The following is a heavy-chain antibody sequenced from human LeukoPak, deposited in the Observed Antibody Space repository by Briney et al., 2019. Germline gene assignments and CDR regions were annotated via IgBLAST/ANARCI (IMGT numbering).Heavy chain of an antibody. CDR3: ARDQGG. Sequence: GASVTVSCKASGYTFTGYYMHWVRQAPGQGLAWMGWINLNSGCTNYAQKFQGRVTMSRNTSISTAYMELSRRISDDTAVYYCARDQGGWGQGTLVTVSS. CDR2: INLNSGCT. J-gene: IGHJ4*02. CDR1: GYTFTGYY. V-gene: IGHV1-2*02.